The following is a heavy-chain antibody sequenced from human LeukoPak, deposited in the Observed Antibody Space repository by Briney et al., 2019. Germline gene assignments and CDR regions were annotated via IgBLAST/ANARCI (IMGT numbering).Heavy chain of an antibody. CDR1: GFTFSSYA. J-gene: IGHJ3*02. CDR2: IYSGGST. CDR3: ASSLGGYYYDTLYAFDI. D-gene: IGHD3-22*01. Sequence: GGSLRLSCAASGFTFSSYAMSWVRQAPGKGLEWVSVIYSGGSTYYADSVKGRFTISRDNSKNTLYLQMNSLRAEDTAVYYCASSLGGYYYDTLYAFDIWGQGTMVTVSS. V-gene: IGHV3-66*01.